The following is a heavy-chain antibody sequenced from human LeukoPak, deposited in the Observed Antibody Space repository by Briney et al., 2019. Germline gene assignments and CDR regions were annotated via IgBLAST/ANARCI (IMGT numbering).Heavy chain of an antibody. J-gene: IGHJ6*02. CDR2: IYYTGGT. CDR3: ARITFVVEGYGMDV. Sequence: PSETLSLTCTVSGGSITNYYWAWIRQPPGKGLEWIGNIYYTGGTKYNPSLRSRVTISVDPSKNQFSLKLSSVTAADTAVYYCARITFVVEGYGMDVWGQGTTVTVSS. V-gene: IGHV4-59*08. D-gene: IGHD2-21*01. CDR1: GGSITNYY.